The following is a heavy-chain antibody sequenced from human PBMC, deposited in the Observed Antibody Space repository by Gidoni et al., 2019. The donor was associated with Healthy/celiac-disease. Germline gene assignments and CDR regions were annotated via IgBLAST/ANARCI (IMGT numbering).Heavy chain of an antibody. CDR3: ARDLRDY. V-gene: IGHV3-33*01. CDR1: VFTFSSYG. J-gene: IGHJ4*02. Sequence: QVQLVESGGGVVQPGRSLRRSGAASVFTFSSYGMHWVRQAPGKGLAWVAVILYDGSNTSYAASVKGRFTISIDNSTNTLYLQMNRLRAEDTAVYYCARDLRDYWGQGTLVPVSS. CDR2: ILYDGSNT.